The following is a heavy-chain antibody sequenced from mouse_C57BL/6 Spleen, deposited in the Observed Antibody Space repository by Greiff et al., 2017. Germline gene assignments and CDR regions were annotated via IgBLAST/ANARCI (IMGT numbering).Heavy chain of an antibody. D-gene: IGHD1-1*01. CDR3: ARLSITTVVARAMDY. J-gene: IGHJ4*01. V-gene: IGHV1-39*01. CDR2: INPNYGTT. Sequence: LQESGPELVKPGASVKISCKASGYSFTDYNMNWVKQSNGKSLEWIGVINPNYGTTSYNQKYKGKATLTVDQSSSTAYMQLNSLTSEDSAVYYCARLSITTVVARAMDYWGQGTSVTVSS. CDR1: GYSFTDYN.